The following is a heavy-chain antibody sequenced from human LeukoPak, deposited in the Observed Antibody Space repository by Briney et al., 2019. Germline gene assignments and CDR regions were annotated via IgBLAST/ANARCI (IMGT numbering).Heavy chain of an antibody. CDR1: GGSFSGYY. D-gene: IGHD1-26*01. Sequence: SETLSLTCAVYGGSFSGYYWSWIRQPPGKVLEWIGEINHSGSTNYNPSLKSRVTISVDTSKNQFSLKLSSVTAADTAVYYCARRWELLGAGPFDYWGQGTLVTVSS. J-gene: IGHJ4*02. CDR2: INHSGST. CDR3: ARRWELLGAGPFDY. V-gene: IGHV4-34*01.